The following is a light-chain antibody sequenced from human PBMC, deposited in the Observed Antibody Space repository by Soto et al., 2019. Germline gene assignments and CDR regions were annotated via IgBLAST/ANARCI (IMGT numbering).Light chain of an antibody. CDR1: SSDVGSDNL. V-gene: IGLV2-23*02. Sequence: QSALTQPASVSGSPGQSITISCTGTSSDVGSDNLVSWYQQHPGKAPKLMIYEVSKRPSGVSNRFSGSKSGNTASLTISGLQAEDEADYYCCSYAGSSTPLSFGTGTKVTVL. CDR2: EVS. CDR3: CSYAGSSTPLS. J-gene: IGLJ1*01.